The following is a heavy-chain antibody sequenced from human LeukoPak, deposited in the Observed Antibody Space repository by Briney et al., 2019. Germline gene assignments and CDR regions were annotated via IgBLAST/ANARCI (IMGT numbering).Heavy chain of an antibody. V-gene: IGHV1-69*06. CDR2: IIPIFGTA. CDR3: ARATPLMITFGGVIVSGTSYYYYGMDV. Sequence: ASVKVSCEASGGTFSSYAISWVRQAPGQGLEWMGGIIPIFGTANYAQKFQGRVTITADKSTSTAYMELSSLRSEDTAVYYCARATPLMITFGGVIVSGTSYYYYGMDVWGKGTTVTVSS. J-gene: IGHJ6*04. CDR1: GGTFSSYA. D-gene: IGHD3-16*02.